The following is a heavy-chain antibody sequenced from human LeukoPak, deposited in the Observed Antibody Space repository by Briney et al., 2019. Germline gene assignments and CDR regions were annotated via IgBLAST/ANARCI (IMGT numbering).Heavy chain of an antibody. CDR3: ARDSSGWYEATD. Sequence: SETLSLTCTVSGGSISSGSYYWSWIRQPAGKGLEWIGRIYTSGSTNYNPSLKSRVTISVDTSKNQFSLKLSSVTAADTAVYYCARDSSGWYEATDWGQGTLVTVSS. J-gene: IGHJ4*02. V-gene: IGHV4-61*02. CDR2: IYTSGST. CDR1: GGSISSGSYY. D-gene: IGHD6-19*01.